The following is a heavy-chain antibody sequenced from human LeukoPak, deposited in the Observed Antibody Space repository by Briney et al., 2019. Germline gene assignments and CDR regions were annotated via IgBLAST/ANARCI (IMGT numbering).Heavy chain of an antibody. D-gene: IGHD3-22*01. CDR1: GFTFSSYG. CDR2: ISGSGGST. Sequence: PGGSLRLSCAASGFTFSSYGMSWVRQAPGKGLEWVSAISGSGGSTYYADSVKGRFTISRDNSKNTLYLQMNSLRAEDTAVYYCAKSWPVYYDSSGYLSIWGQGTLVTVSS. CDR3: AKSWPVYYDSSGYLSI. J-gene: IGHJ4*02. V-gene: IGHV3-23*01.